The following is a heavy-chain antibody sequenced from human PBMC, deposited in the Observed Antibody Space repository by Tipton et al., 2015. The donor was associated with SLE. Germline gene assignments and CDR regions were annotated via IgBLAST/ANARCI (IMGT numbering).Heavy chain of an antibody. CDR3: ARQGSSSPGWFDP. V-gene: IGHV4-38-2*02. Sequence: TLSLTCTVSGYSISSGYYWGWIRQPPGKGLEWIGSIYHSGSTYYNPSLKSRVTISVDTSKNQFSLKLSSVTAADTAVYYCARQGSSSPGWFDPWGQGTLVTVSS. J-gene: IGHJ5*02. D-gene: IGHD6-6*01. CDR1: GYSISSGYY. CDR2: IYHSGST.